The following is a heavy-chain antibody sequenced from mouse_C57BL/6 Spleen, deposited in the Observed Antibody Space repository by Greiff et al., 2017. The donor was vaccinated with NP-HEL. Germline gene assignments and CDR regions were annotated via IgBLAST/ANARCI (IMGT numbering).Heavy chain of an antibody. D-gene: IGHD2-13*01. CDR1: GYSITSGYY. J-gene: IGHJ3*01. V-gene: IGHV3-6*01. CDR3: ARGGVTPGAY. CDR2: ISYDGSN. Sequence: ESGPGLVKPSQSLSLTCSVTGYSITSGYYWNWIRQFPGNKLEWMGYISYDGSNNYNPSLKNRISITRDTSKNQFFLKLNSVTTEDTATYYCARGGVTPGAYWGQGTLVTVSA.